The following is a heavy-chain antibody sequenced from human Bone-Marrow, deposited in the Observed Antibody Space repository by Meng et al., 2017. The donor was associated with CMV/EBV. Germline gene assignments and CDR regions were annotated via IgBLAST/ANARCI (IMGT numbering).Heavy chain of an antibody. CDR1: GYSISSGYY. J-gene: IGHJ3*02. D-gene: IGHD1-1*01. Sequence: SETLSLTCTVSGYSISSGYYWGWIRQPPGKGLEWIGYIYYSGSTNYNPSLKSRVTISVDTSKNQFSLKLSSVTAADTAVYYCARGLGTDAFDIWGQGTMVTVSS. CDR3: ARGLGTDAFDI. CDR2: IYYSGST. V-gene: IGHV4-38-2*02.